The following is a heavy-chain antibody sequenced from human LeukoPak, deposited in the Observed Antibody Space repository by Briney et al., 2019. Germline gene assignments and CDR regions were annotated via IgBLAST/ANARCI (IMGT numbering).Heavy chain of an antibody. D-gene: IGHD1-7*01. J-gene: IGHJ5*02. Sequence: SETLSLTCTVSGGSISSYYWSWIRQPPGKGLEWIGYIFYSGSINYNPSLKSRVTISADTSKNQFSLKLSSVTAADTAVYYCARTEVGWNSNWFDPWGQGTLVTVSS. CDR3: ARTEVGWNSNWFDP. CDR2: IFYSGSI. CDR1: GGSISSYY. V-gene: IGHV4-59*01.